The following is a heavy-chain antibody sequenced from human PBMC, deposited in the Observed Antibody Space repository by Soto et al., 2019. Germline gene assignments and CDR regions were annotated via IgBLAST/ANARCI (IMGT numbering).Heavy chain of an antibody. CDR1: GFTFSSYS. CDR3: AXYRGIAARRDYYYYGMDV. Sequence: PGGSLRLSCAASGFTFSSYSMNWVRQAPGKGLEWVSSISSSSYIYYADSVKGRLTISRDNAXXXXXXXXXXXXXXXXXXXXCAXYRGIAARRDYYYYGMDVWGQGTTVTVSS. J-gene: IGHJ6*02. D-gene: IGHD6-6*01. CDR2: ISSSSYI. V-gene: IGHV3-21*01.